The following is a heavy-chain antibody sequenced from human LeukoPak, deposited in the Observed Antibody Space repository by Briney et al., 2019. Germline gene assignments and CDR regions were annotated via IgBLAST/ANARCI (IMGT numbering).Heavy chain of an antibody. CDR1: GYTFTSYA. Sequence: SVKVSCKASGYTFTSYAISWVRQAPGQGLEWMGGIIPIFGTANYAQKLQGRVTITADESTSTAYMELSSLRSEDTAVYYCARDLTTVTTAGNYWGQGTLVTVSS. J-gene: IGHJ4*02. D-gene: IGHD4-17*01. V-gene: IGHV1-69*13. CDR3: ARDLTTVTTAGNY. CDR2: IIPIFGTA.